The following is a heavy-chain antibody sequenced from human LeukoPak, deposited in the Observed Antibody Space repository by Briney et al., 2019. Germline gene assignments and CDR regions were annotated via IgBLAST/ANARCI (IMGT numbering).Heavy chain of an antibody. CDR2: INPSGGST. Sequence: ASVKVSCKASGYTFTSYYMHWVRQAPGQGLEWMGIINPSGGSTSYAQKFQGRVTITADKSTSTAYMELSSLRSEDTAVYYCARDESRERRPYGVFDTWGQGTLVTVSS. V-gene: IGHV1-46*01. D-gene: IGHD1-1*01. J-gene: IGHJ5*02. CDR3: ARDESRERRPYGVFDT. CDR1: GYTFTSYY.